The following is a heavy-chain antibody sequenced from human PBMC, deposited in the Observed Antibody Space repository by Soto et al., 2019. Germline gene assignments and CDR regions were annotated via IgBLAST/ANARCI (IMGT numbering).Heavy chain of an antibody. CDR3: ARDRGVAPPVAGNTHYYYYMDV. CDR1: GYSFTNYG. Sequence: QEQLVQSGAEVKKPGASVTVSCKASGYSFTNYGITWVRQAPGQGLEWMGWISAFNGNTHYAQKLQGRVTMTTDASTSTAYMELRSRRSDDTVVYYCARDRGVAPPVAGNTHYYYYMDVWGKGTTVIVSS. CDR2: ISAFNGNT. J-gene: IGHJ6*03. D-gene: IGHD6-19*01. V-gene: IGHV1-18*01.